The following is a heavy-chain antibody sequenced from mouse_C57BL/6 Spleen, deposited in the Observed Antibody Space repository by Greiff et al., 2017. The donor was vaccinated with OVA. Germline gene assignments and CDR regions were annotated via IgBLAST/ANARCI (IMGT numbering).Heavy chain of an antibody. D-gene: IGHD1-1*01. CDR2: IYPGDGDT. CDR3: ARKGYGSSSAMDY. V-gene: IGHV1-80*01. CDR1: GYAFSSYW. Sequence: QVQLKQSGAELVKPGASVKISCKASGYAFSSYWMNWVKQRPGKGLEWIGQIYPGDGDTNYNGKFKGKATLTADKSSSTAYMQLSSLTSEDSAVYFCARKGYGSSSAMDYWGQGTSVTVSS. J-gene: IGHJ4*01.